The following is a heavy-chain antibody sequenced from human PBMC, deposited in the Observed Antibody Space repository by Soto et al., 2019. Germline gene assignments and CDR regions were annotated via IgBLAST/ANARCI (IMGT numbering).Heavy chain of an antibody. D-gene: IGHD5-18*01. Sequence: ASVKVSCKASGYTFTGYYMHWVRQAPGQGLEWMGWINPNSGGTNYAQKFQGRVTMTRDASISTAYMELSRLRSDDTAVYYCARDRRIQLWLFDYWGQGTLVTVSS. CDR1: GYTFTGYY. CDR2: INPNSGGT. J-gene: IGHJ4*02. CDR3: ARDRRIQLWLFDY. V-gene: IGHV1-2*02.